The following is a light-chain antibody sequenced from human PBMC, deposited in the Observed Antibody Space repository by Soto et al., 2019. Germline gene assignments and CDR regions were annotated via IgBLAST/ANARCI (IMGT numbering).Light chain of an antibody. CDR3: HSQWT. CDR1: QSISSW. CDR2: DAS. J-gene: IGKJ1*01. Sequence: DIQMTQSPSTLSASVGDRVTITCRASQSISSWLAWYQQKPGKAPKLLIYDASSLESGVPSRFSDSGSGTEFTLTISSLQPDDFATYYCHSQWTFGQGTKVEIK. V-gene: IGKV1-5*01.